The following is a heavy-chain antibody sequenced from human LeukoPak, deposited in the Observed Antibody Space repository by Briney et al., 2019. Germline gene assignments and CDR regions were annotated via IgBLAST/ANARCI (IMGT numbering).Heavy chain of an antibody. CDR1: GLTVSSSF. CDR3: ARETGGGLHYFDY. J-gene: IGHJ4*02. V-gene: IGHV3-53*01. D-gene: IGHD3-16*01. Sequence: GGSLRLSCAVSGLTVSSSFMSWVRQAPEKGLEWVSDIYSDALGGITNYADSVKGRFTISRDNSQNTLYLQMNSLRAEDTAIYYCARETGGGLHYFDYWGQGTLVTVSS. CDR2: IYSDALGGIT.